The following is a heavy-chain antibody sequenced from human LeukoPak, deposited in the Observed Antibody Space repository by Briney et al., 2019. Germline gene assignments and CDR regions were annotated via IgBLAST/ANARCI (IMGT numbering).Heavy chain of an antibody. V-gene: IGHV1-2*02. CDR2: INPNSGGT. CDR3: ARVATYYYDSSGYYASYLFDY. CDR1: GYTFTSYY. D-gene: IGHD3-22*01. J-gene: IGHJ4*02. Sequence: ASVKVSCKASGYTFTSYYMHWVRQAPGQGLEWMGWINPNSGGTNYAQKFQGRVTMTRDTSISTAYMELSRLRSDDTAVYYCARVATYYYDSSGYYASYLFDYWGQGTLVTVSS.